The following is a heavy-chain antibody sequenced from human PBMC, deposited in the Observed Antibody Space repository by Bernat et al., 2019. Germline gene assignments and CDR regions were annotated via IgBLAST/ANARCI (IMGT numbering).Heavy chain of an antibody. CDR2: INHSGST. Sequence: QVQLQQWGAGLLKPSETLSLTCAVYGGSFSGYYWSWIRQPPGKGLEWIGEINHSGSTNYNPSLTSRVTISVDTSKNQFSLKLSYVTAADTAVYYCARGGGSGSYRSPLYHWGQGTLVTVSS. CDR1: GGSFSGYY. CDR3: ARGGGSGSYRSPLYH. D-gene: IGHD3-10*01. V-gene: IGHV4-34*01. J-gene: IGHJ5*02.